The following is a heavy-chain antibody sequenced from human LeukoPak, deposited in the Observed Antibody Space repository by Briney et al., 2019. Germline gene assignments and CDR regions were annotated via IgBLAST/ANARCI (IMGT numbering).Heavy chain of an antibody. J-gene: IGHJ2*01. Sequence: EASVKVSCKASGYTFTSYGISWVRQAPGQGSEWMGWISAYNGNTNYAQKLQGRVTMTTDTSTSTAYMELRSLRSDDTAVYYCARDPRPYWYFDLWGRGTLVTVSS. CDR2: ISAYNGNT. V-gene: IGHV1-18*01. CDR3: ARDPRPYWYFDL. CDR1: GYTFTSYG.